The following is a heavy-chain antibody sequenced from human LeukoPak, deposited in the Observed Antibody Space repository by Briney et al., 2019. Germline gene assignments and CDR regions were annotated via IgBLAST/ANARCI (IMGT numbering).Heavy chain of an antibody. CDR2: IRYDGSNK. CDR1: GFTFSSYG. CDR3: VRDSGITIFGVVKF. J-gene: IGHJ4*02. V-gene: IGHV3-30*02. Sequence: GGSLRLSCAASGFTFSSYGMHWVRQAPGKGLEWVAFIRYDGSNKYYADSVKGRFTISRDNSKNTLYLQMNSLRAEDTAVYYCVRDSGITIFGVVKFWGQGTLVTVSS. D-gene: IGHD3-3*01.